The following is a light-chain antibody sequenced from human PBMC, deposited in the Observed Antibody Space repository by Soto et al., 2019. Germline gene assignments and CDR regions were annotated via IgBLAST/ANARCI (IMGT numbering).Light chain of an antibody. CDR1: QTITSAY. V-gene: IGKV3-20*01. Sequence: EVVLTQSPGTVSLSPGERATLSCRASQTITSAYLAWYQQKPGQAPRLLIYAASNRATGIPDRFSGTGSGTDFTLTISRLEPEDFAVYYCQQYGRSITWTFGQGTKVEIK. CDR2: AAS. CDR3: QQYGRSITWT. J-gene: IGKJ1*01.